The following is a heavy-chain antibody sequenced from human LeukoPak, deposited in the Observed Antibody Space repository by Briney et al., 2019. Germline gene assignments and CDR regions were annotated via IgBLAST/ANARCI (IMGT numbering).Heavy chain of an antibody. V-gene: IGHV4-61*02. CDR1: GGSISSGSYY. CDR2: IYTSGST. J-gene: IGHJ4*02. D-gene: IGHD3-22*01. Sequence: SETLSLTCTVSGGSISSGSYYWSWIRQPAGKGLEWIGRIYTSGSTNYNPSLKSRVTISVGTSKNQFSLKLSSVTAADTAVYYCARLGSSLPSATMIVGYYFDYWGQGTLVTVSS. CDR3: ARLGSSLPSATMIVGYYFDY.